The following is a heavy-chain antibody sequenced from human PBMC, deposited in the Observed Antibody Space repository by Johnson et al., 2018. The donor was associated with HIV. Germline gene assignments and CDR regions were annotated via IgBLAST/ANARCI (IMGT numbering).Heavy chain of an antibody. Sequence: VQLVESGGGLVQPGGSLRLSCAASGFTFSSYAMSWVRQAPGKGLEWVSYISSSGSTIYYADSVKGRFTLSRDNAKNSLYLQMNNLTIEDTAVYSCARDFGLGDLSYETVDAFDFWGPGTMVTVSS. CDR3: ARDFGLGDLSYETVDAFDF. V-gene: IGHV3-48*04. J-gene: IGHJ3*01. D-gene: IGHD3-16*02. CDR1: GFTFSSYA. CDR2: ISSSGSTI.